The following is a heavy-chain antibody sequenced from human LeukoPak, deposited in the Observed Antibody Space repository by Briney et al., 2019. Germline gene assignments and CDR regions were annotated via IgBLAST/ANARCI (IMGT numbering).Heavy chain of an antibody. D-gene: IGHD3-10*01. Sequence: SETLSLTCTVSGYSISSGYYWGWIRQPPGKGLEWIGYICHSGSTYYNPSLKSRVTISVDTSKNQFSLKLSSVTAADTAVYYCAKSSWSLFDPWGQGTLVTVSS. J-gene: IGHJ5*02. V-gene: IGHV4-38-2*02. CDR2: ICHSGST. CDR1: GYSISSGYY. CDR3: AKSSWSLFDP.